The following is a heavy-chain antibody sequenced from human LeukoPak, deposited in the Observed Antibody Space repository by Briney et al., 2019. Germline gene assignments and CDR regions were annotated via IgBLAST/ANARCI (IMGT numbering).Heavy chain of an antibody. J-gene: IGHJ4*02. V-gene: IGHV4-39*07. D-gene: IGHD2-2*02. CDR2: IYYSGST. CDR3: ARHIVVVPAAIWSYFEF. Sequence: PSETLSLTCTVSGGSISSSSYYWGWIRQPPGKGLEWIGSIYYSGSTYYNPSLKSRVTISVDTSKNQFSLKLSSVTAADTAVYYCARHIVVVPAAIWSYFEFWGQGTLVTVSS. CDR1: GGSISSSSYY.